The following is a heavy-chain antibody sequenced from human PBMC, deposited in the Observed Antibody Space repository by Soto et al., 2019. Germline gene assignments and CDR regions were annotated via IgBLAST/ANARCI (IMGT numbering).Heavy chain of an antibody. CDR2: IYHSGST. Sequence: QVPLQESGPRLVRPSGTLSLTCTVSSGSISTANWWSWVSQPPGRGLEWIGEIYHSGSTNYNLSLKSRVTLSVDKSKNQFSLRLSSVTAADTATYYCARRGGGVVLAATTPFDYWGQGTLVTVSS. D-gene: IGHD2-15*01. CDR3: ARRGGGVVLAATTPFDY. V-gene: IGHV4-4*02. J-gene: IGHJ4*02. CDR1: SGSISTANW.